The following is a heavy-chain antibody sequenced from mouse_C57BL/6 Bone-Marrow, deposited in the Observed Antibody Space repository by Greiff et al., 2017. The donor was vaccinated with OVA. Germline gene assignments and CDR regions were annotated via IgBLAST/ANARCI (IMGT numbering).Heavy chain of an antibody. CDR3: ARPPNDGYYWFFDV. CDR1: GFTFTDYY. J-gene: IGHJ1*03. CDR2: IRNKANGYTT. V-gene: IGHV7-3*01. D-gene: IGHD2-3*01. Sequence: EVKLMESGGGLVQPGGSLSLSCAASGFTFTDYYMSWVRQPPGKALEWLGFIRNKANGYTTEYSASVKGRFTISRDNSQSILYLQMNALRAEDSATYYCARPPNDGYYWFFDVWGTGTTVTVSS.